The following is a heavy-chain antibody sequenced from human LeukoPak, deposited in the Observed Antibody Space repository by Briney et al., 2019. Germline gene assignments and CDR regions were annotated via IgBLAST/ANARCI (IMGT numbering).Heavy chain of an antibody. D-gene: IGHD2-8*01. CDR2: ISYDGSNK. CDR1: GFTFSSYA. J-gene: IGHJ4*02. V-gene: IGHV3-30-3*01. CDR3: AREFKYAC. Sequence: PGGSLRLSCAASGFTFSSYAMHWVRQAPGKGLEWVAVISYDGSNKYYADSVEGRFTISRDNSKNTLYLQMNSLRAEDTAVYYCAREFKYACWGQGTLVTVSS.